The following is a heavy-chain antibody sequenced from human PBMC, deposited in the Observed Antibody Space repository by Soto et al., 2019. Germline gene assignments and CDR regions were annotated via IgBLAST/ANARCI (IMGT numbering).Heavy chain of an antibody. CDR1: GGSISSSSYY. CDR3: ARHVGYSSSWYIGYYYYYGMDV. CDR2: ICYSGST. D-gene: IGHD6-13*01. J-gene: IGHJ6*02. Sequence: SETLSLTCTVSGGSISSSSYYWGWIRQPPGKGLGWIGSICYSGSTYSTPPIKTRVTISVDTSKNQFSLKLSSVTAADTAVYYCARHVGYSSSWYIGYYYYYGMDVWGQGTTVT. V-gene: IGHV4-39*01.